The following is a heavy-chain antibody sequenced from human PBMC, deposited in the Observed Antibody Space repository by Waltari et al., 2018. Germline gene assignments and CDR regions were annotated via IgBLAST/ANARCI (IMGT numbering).Heavy chain of an antibody. Sequence: ELQLVESGGGLAQPGGSLNLSSAAYGFTFTQFALHWVRQAPGKGLEYVSTTSSDGDNTYYADSVKGRFTISRDNSKNTLYLQMGSLRAEDTAVYYCAKAAEFYDILTPGDHWGQGTLVTVSS. D-gene: IGHD3-9*01. CDR3: AKAAEFYDILTPGDH. CDR1: GFTFTQFA. CDR2: TSSDGDNT. V-gene: IGHV3-64*07. J-gene: IGHJ4*02.